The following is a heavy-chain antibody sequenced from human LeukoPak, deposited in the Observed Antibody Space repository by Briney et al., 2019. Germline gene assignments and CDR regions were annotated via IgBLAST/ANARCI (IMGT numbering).Heavy chain of an antibody. CDR2: IHYSGYT. CDR1: GGSISNYY. Sequence: PSETLSLTCAVSGGSISNYYCSWIRQPPGKGLEWLGYIHYSGYTNYNPSLKSRVTISVDTFKNQFSLNLSSVTAADTAVYYCARHWGSDWYFDLWGRGTLVTVSS. V-gene: IGHV4-59*01. D-gene: IGHD7-27*01. CDR3: ARHWGSDWYFDL. J-gene: IGHJ2*01.